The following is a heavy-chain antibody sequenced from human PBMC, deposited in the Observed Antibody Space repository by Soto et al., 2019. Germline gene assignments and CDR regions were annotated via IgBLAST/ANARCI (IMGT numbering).Heavy chain of an antibody. J-gene: IGHJ4*02. V-gene: IGHV3-74*01. Sequence: PGGSLRLSCTASGFTFSSQWLHWVLQAPGKGLMWISRILNDGTTTNYADSVKGRFTVSRDNAKKTMSLQMNNLRAEDTAVYYCATWRGGYTYGLDHWGQGTPVTVSS. CDR1: GFTFSSQW. D-gene: IGHD5-18*01. CDR2: ILNDGTTT. CDR3: ATWRGGYTYGLDH.